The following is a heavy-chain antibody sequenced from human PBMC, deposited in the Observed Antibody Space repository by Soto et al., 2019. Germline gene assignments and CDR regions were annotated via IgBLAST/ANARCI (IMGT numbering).Heavy chain of an antibody. J-gene: IGHJ6*02. CDR1: GFTFDDYA. D-gene: IGHD3-10*01. Sequence: EVQLVESGGGLVQPGRSLRLSCAASGFTFDDYAMHWVRQAPGKGLEWVSGISWNSGDIGYADSVKGRFTISRDNAKNSLYLQMNSLRAEDTALYYCARIYGYYYYYGMDVWGQGTTVTVSS. V-gene: IGHV3-9*01. CDR2: ISWNSGDI. CDR3: ARIYGYYYYYGMDV.